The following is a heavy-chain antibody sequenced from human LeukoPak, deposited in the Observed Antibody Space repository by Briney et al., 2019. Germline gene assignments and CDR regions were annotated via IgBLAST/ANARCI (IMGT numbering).Heavy chain of an antibody. D-gene: IGHD1-26*01. Sequence: SETLSLTCSVSGGSISSSTHYWGWIRQPPGKGLEWIATINFSGTTHYNPSLKSRVTISADTSNNQFSLRLSSVTAADTAVYYRATGRWISGNYYNFDYWGQGSLVTVSS. J-gene: IGHJ4*02. CDR2: INFSGTT. V-gene: IGHV4-39*07. CDR3: ATGRWISGNYYNFDY. CDR1: GGSISSSTHY.